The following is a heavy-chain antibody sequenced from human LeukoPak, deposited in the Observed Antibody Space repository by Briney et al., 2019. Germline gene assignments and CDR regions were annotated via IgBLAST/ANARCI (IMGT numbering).Heavy chain of an antibody. CDR2: ISAYNGNT. Sequence: GASVKVSCKASGYTFTSYGISWVRQAPGQGLEWMGWISAYNGNTNYAQKLQGRVTMTRDTSTSAVYMELSSLRSEDTAVYYCARDQRSFADWGQGTLVTVSS. V-gene: IGHV1-18*01. J-gene: IGHJ4*02. CDR3: ARDQRSFAD. CDR1: GYTFTSYG.